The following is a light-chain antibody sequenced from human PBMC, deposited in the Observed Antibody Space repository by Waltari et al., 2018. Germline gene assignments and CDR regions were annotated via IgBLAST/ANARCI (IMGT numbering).Light chain of an antibody. Sequence: DIVMTQSPDSLAVSLGERATINCKSSQIVLYSSNNKNYLAWYQQKPGQPPKLLIYWASTRESGVPDRFSGSGSGTDFTLTISSLQAEDVAVYYCQQYYRSPWTFGQGTKVEIK. CDR2: WAS. J-gene: IGKJ1*01. V-gene: IGKV4-1*01. CDR1: QIVLYSSNNKNY. CDR3: QQYYRSPWT.